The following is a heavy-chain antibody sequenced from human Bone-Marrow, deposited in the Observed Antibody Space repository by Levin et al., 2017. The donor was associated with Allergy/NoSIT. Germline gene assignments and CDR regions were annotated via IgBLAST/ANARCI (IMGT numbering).Heavy chain of an antibody. CDR1: GGSFSGYY. CDR2: INHSGST. Sequence: KPSETLSLTCAVYGGSFSGYYWSWIRQPPGKGLEWIGEINHSGSTNYNPSLKSRVTISVDTSKNQFSLKLSSVTAADTAVYYCARGRYCSSTSCYPRYNWFDPWGQGTLVTVSS. J-gene: IGHJ5*02. V-gene: IGHV4-34*01. D-gene: IGHD2-2*01. CDR3: ARGRYCSSTSCYPRYNWFDP.